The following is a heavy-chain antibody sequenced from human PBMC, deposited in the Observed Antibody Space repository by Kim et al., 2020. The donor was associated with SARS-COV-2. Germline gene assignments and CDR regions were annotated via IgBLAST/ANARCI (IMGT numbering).Heavy chain of an antibody. D-gene: IGHD3-22*01. CDR3: AKDQEYYDSSGYPDY. V-gene: IGHV3-30*02. Sequence: DSVKGRFTISRDNSKNTLYLQMNSLRAEDTAVYYCAKDQEYYDSSGYPDYWGQGTLVTVSS. J-gene: IGHJ4*02.